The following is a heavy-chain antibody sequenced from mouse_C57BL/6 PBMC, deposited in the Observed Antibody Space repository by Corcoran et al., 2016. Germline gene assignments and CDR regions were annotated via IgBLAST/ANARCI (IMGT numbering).Heavy chain of an antibody. V-gene: IGHV1-66*01. CDR3: ASGIYDGYPGYLDY. Sequence: QVQLQQSGPELVKPGASVKISCKASGYSFTSYYIHWVKQRPGQGLEWIGWIYPGSGNTKYNEKFKGKATLTADTSSSTAYMQLSSLTSEDSAVYYCASGIYDGYPGYLDYWGQGTTLTVSS. CDR2: IYPGSGNT. D-gene: IGHD2-3*01. CDR1: GYSFTSYY. J-gene: IGHJ2*01.